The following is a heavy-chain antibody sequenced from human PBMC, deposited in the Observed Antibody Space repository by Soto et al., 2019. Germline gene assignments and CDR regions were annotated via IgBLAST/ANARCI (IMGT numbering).Heavy chain of an antibody. CDR2: INDRGTT. V-gene: IGHV4-31*03. CDR1: GASIATGGHY. Sequence: PSETLSLTCSVSGASIATGGHYWTWNRQHPGKGLEWVGHINDRGTTHYNPSLRSRVTIFMDTSKNQFSLKLSSVTAADTAVYYCAREQIVVVPAAIRGHNWFDPWGQGTLVTVSS. D-gene: IGHD2-2*01. CDR3: AREQIVVVPAAIRGHNWFDP. J-gene: IGHJ5*02.